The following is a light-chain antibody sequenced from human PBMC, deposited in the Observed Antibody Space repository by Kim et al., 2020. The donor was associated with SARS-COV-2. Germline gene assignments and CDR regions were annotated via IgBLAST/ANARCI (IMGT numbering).Light chain of an antibody. CDR2: EDD. J-gene: IGLJ2*01. CDR3: QSYNRDNVL. CDR1: SGSIDDIY. V-gene: IGLV6-57*03. Sequence: GKKVTISCTRSSGSIDDIYVQWDQQRPGGGPTTVIYEDDQRPSGVSDRCSGSIDNSSSSASLTISGLRTEDEADYYCQSYNRDNVLFGGGTQLTVL.